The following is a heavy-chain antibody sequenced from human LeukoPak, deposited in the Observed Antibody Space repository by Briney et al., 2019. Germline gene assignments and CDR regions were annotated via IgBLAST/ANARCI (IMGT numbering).Heavy chain of an antibody. D-gene: IGHD6-19*01. CDR3: AKASRQWLAHFDY. CDR2: ISWNSGSI. J-gene: IGHJ4*02. CDR1: GFTFSSYW. V-gene: IGHV3-9*01. Sequence: GGSLRLSCAASGFTFSSYWMHWVRQAPGKGLEWVSGISWNSGSIGYADSVKGRFTISRDNAKNSLYLQMNSLRAEDTALYYCAKASRQWLAHFDYWGQGTLVTVSS.